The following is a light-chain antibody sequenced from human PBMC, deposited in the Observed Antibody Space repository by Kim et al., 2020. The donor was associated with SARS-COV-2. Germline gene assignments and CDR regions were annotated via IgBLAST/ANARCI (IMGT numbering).Light chain of an antibody. CDR1: QSVSSY. V-gene: IGKV3-11*01. CDR2: DAA. Sequence: LTPGERATLSCRASQSVSSYLAWYQQKPGQAPRLLIYDAANRATGIPARFSGSGSGTDFTLTISSLEPEDFAVYYCQQRSSWPLTFGGGTKVDIK. CDR3: QQRSSWPLT. J-gene: IGKJ4*01.